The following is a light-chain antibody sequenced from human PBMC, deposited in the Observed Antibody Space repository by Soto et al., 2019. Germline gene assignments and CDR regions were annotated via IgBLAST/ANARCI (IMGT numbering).Light chain of an antibody. CDR3: CSYAGTSTHTV. J-gene: IGLJ7*01. CDR1: SSDVGGYNL. CDR2: EVS. Sequence: QSALTQPASVSGSPGQSITISCTGTSSDVGGYNLFSWYQQHPGKAPKLMISEVSKRPSGISDRFSGSKSGSTASLTISGLQAEDEADYYCCSYAGTSTHTVFGGGTQLTVL. V-gene: IGLV2-23*02.